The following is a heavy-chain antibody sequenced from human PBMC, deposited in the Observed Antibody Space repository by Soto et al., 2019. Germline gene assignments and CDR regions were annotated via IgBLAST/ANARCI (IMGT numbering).Heavy chain of an antibody. D-gene: IGHD3-3*02. V-gene: IGHV4-39*01. Sequence: SETLSLTCTVSGYSIISSDFYLCWVRQPPGKGLEWIGRIFYLGSSYYNPSLKSRVAMSVDTSKNQFSMWLRSVTAADTALYFCARHSLAIRKNNWFEPSGQGIMVTVSS. CDR2: IFYLGSS. CDR1: GYSIISSDFY. CDR3: ARHSLAIRKNNWFEP. J-gene: IGHJ5*02.